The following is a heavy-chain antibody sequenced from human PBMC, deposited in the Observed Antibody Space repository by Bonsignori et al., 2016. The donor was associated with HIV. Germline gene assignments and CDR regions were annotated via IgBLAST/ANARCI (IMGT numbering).Heavy chain of an antibody. V-gene: IGHV4-38-2*02. Sequence: QFLLQESGPDLVKPSETVSLTCSVSGYPISSNYYWGWIRQSPGKGLEWIASIYHSGNTYYNPSLKRRVTISVDASNNQFSLKLTSVTAADTAVYFCARDAYSDFWGGTHTPFDNWGRGNPGHRLL. CDR2: IYHSGNT. J-gene: IGHJ4*02. CDR3: ARDAYSDFWGGTHTPFDN. CDR1: GYPISSNYY. D-gene: IGHD3-3*01.